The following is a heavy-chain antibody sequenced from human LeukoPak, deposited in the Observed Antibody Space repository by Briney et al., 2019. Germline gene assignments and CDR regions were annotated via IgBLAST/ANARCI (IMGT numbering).Heavy chain of an antibody. Sequence: GGSLRLSCAASGFTFSSYAMIWVRQAPGKGLEWVSAISGSGDSTYYADAVKGRFTISRDNSKNTLYLQMNSLRAEDTAIYYCAKEGNGDYYFDYWGQGTLVTVSS. CDR1: GFTFSSYA. CDR3: AKEGNGDYYFDY. CDR2: ISGSGDST. V-gene: IGHV3-23*01. D-gene: IGHD4-17*01. J-gene: IGHJ4*02.